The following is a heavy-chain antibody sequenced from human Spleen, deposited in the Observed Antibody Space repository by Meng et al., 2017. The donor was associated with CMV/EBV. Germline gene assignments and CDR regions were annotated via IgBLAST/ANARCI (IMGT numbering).Heavy chain of an antibody. Sequence: FTFSSYAMHWVRQAPGKGLEWVSAIGTGGGTYYADSVKGRFTISRDNSKNTLYLQMNSLRAEDTAVYYCARDSGGSHVLRFLEWFFDYWGQGTLVTVSS. D-gene: IGHD3-3*01. CDR2: IGTGGGT. CDR1: FTFSSYA. J-gene: IGHJ4*02. CDR3: ARDSGGSHVLRFLEWFFDY. V-gene: IGHV3/OR16-10*01.